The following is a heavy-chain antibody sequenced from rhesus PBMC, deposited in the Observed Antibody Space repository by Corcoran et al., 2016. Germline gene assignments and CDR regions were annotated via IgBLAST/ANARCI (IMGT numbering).Heavy chain of an antibody. CDR1: VGSIRSSYYS. Sequence: QVQLQESGPGLVKPSEPLSLTCAVSVGSIRSSYYSWRWLRQSPGKGLDWIGYISYSGSTSYNPSLKSRVTMSRDTSKNQFSLKLTAVTAADTAVYYCARFSGYYPDFDYWGQGVLVTVSS. V-gene: IGHV4-122*02. CDR3: ARFSGYYPDFDY. D-gene: IGHD3-28*01. CDR2: ISYSGST. J-gene: IGHJ4*01.